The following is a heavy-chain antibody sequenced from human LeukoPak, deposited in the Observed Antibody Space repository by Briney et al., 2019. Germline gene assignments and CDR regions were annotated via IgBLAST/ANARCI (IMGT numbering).Heavy chain of an antibody. Sequence: SETLSLTCTVSGGSISSYYWSWIRQPPGKGLEWIGYIYYSGSTNYNPSLKSRVTISVDTSKNQFSLKLSSVTAADTAVYYCAREGGDIAAAEYNWFDPWGQGTLVTVSS. J-gene: IGHJ5*02. CDR2: IYYSGST. CDR3: AREGGDIAAAEYNWFDP. CDR1: GGSISSYY. V-gene: IGHV4-59*01. D-gene: IGHD6-13*01.